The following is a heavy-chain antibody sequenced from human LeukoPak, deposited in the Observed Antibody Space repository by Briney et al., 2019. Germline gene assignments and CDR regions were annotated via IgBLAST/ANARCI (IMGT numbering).Heavy chain of an antibody. Sequence: GASVKVPCKASGYTFTGYYMHWVRQAPGQGLEWMGWINPNSGGTNYAQKFQGRVTMTRDTSISTAYMELSRLRSDDTAVYYCARDGDIVVVPAEENWFDPWGQGTLVTVSS. CDR3: ARDGDIVVVPAEENWFDP. V-gene: IGHV1-2*02. J-gene: IGHJ5*02. CDR2: INPNSGGT. CDR1: GYTFTGYY. D-gene: IGHD2-2*01.